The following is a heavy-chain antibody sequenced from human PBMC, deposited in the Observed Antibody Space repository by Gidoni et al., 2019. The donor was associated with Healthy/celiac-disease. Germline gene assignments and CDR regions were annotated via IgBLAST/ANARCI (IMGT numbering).Heavy chain of an antibody. CDR3: AGVEMATTDDY. CDR2: ISSSGSTR. J-gene: IGHJ4*02. CDR1: GLTFSDYY. Sequence: QVQLVESGGGLVKPDGSLRLSCAASGLTFSDYYISWNRQAPGNGLEGVSYISSSGSTRYYADSGKGRFTISRDNAKNSLYLQMNSLRAEDTAVYYCAGVEMATTDDYWGQGTLVTVSS. D-gene: IGHD5-12*01. V-gene: IGHV3-11*01.